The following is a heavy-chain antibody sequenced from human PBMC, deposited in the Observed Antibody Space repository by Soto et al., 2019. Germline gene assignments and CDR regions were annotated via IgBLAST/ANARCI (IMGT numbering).Heavy chain of an antibody. V-gene: IGHV4-34*01. CDR3: ARGFGHSSGWYYYYGMDV. D-gene: IGHD6-19*01. CDR2: INHSGST. Sequence: PSETLSLTCAVYGGSFSGYYWSWIRQPPGKGLEWIGEINHSGSTNYNPSLKSRVTISVDTSKNQFSLKLSSVTAADTAVYYCARGFGHSSGWYYYYGMDVWGPGTTVTVSS. J-gene: IGHJ6*02. CDR1: GGSFSGYY.